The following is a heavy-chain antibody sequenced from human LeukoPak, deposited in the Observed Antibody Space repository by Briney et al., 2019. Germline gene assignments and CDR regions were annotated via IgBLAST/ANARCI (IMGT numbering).Heavy chain of an antibody. CDR2: IYYSGNT. Sequence: SQTLSLTCAVSGGSIRSGDYYWSRARQPPGKGLEWIGHIYYSGNTYYNPSLKSRVAISVDTSKNQFSLKLSSVTAADTAVYYCACVTGLYYFDFWGQRTLVTVSS. CDR3: ACVTGLYYFDF. D-gene: IGHD1-20*01. V-gene: IGHV4-30-4*01. CDR1: GGSIRSGDYY. J-gene: IGHJ4*02.